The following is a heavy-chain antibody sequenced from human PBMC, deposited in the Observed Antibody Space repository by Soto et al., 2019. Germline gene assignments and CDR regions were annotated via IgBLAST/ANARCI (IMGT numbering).Heavy chain of an antibody. V-gene: IGHV5-51*01. CDR2: IYPGDSDT. CDR3: AGHYYDSSGHPSYYYGMDV. D-gene: IGHD3-22*01. J-gene: IGHJ6*02. Sequence: PGESLKISCKGSGYSFTSYWIGWVRQMPGKGLEWMGIIYPGDSDTRYSPSFQGQVTISADKSISTAYLQWSSLKASDTAMYYCAGHYYDSSGHPSYYYGMDVWGQGTTVTVSS. CDR1: GYSFTSYW.